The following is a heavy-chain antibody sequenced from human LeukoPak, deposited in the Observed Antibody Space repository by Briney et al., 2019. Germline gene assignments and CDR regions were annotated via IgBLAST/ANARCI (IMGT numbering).Heavy chain of an antibody. CDR3: ARAKAVVTAPDDY. J-gene: IGHJ4*02. CDR2: ISSNGGST. Sequence: GGSLRLSCAASGFTLSSYAMHWVRQAPGKGLEYVSAISSNGGSTYYANSVKGRFTISRDNSKNTLYLQMGSLRAEDMAVYYCARAKAVVTAPDDYWGQGTLVTVSS. CDR1: GFTLSSYA. V-gene: IGHV3-64*01. D-gene: IGHD2-21*02.